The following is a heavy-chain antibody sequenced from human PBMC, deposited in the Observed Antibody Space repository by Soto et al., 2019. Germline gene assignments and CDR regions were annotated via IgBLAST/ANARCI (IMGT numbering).Heavy chain of an antibody. CDR1: GFICSSYD. V-gene: IGHV3-23*01. CDR3: AKATATGGGAFEI. Sequence: GGSLRLSCAVSGFICSSYDMSWVRQAPGKGLEWVSTILVGGSTHYEDTVKGRFTTSRDTSKNTVYLQMNSLTAGDTAVYYCAKATATGGGAFEIYGRGTLVTVSS. D-gene: IGHD2-8*02. CDR2: ILVGGST. J-gene: IGHJ3*02.